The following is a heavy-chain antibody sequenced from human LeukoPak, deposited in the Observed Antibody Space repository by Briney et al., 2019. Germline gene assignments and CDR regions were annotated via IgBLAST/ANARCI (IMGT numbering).Heavy chain of an antibody. CDR2: IYYSGST. D-gene: IGHD3-10*01. J-gene: IGHJ4*02. V-gene: IGHV4-30-4*01. Sequence: SETLSLTCTVSGGSISSGDYYWSWIRQPPGKGLEWIGYIYYSGSTYYNPSLKSRVTISVDTSKNQFSLKLSSVTAADTAVCYCASVTLVRGVYVGYWGQGALVTVSS. CDR3: ASVTLVRGVYVGY. CDR1: GGSISSGDYY.